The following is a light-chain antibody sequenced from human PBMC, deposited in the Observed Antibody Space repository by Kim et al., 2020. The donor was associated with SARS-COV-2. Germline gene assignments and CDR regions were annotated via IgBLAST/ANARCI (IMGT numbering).Light chain of an antibody. J-gene: IGKJ5*01. Sequence: EIVLTQSPGTLSLSPGERATLSCRASQSVSSSYLAWYQQKAGQAPRLLIYGASSRATGIPDRISGSGSGTDFALTISRLEPEDFAVYFCQQYGSSPITFGQGTRLEIK. V-gene: IGKV3-20*01. CDR1: QSVSSSY. CDR3: QQYGSSPIT. CDR2: GAS.